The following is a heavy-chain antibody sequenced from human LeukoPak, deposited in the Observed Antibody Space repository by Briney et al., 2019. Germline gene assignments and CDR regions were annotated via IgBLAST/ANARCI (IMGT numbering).Heavy chain of an antibody. CDR2: IYSGDST. Sequence: PGGSLRLSCAVSGFTVSSNYMSWVRQAPGKGLEWVSVIYSGDSTNYADSVKGRFTISRDNSKNTLYLQMNSLRAEDTAVYYCGGNSDYWGQGILVTVSS. CDR3: GGNSDY. CDR1: GFTVSSNY. D-gene: IGHD4-23*01. J-gene: IGHJ4*02. V-gene: IGHV3-53*01.